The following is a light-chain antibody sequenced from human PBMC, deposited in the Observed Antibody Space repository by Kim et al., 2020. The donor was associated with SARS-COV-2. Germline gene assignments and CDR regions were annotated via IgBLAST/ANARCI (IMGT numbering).Light chain of an antibody. V-gene: IGKV1-5*01. CDR3: QHRQT. Sequence: SNLSASVGDRGTLTCRASQSVSRWLAWYQQKPGKAPKLLIYDGSNLQSGVPSRFSGSGSGTEFTLTISSLQPDDFAIYYCQHRQTFGQGTKVDIK. CDR1: QSVSRW. CDR2: DGS. J-gene: IGKJ1*01.